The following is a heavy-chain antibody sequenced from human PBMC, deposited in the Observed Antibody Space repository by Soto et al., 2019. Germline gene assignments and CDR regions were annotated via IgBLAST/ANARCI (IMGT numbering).Heavy chain of an antibody. J-gene: IGHJ4*02. Sequence: QVQPQESGPGLVKPSGTLSLTCSVSGDSITNDRWWSWVRQSPGKGLEWIGEIYHSGRTNYNPSLKSRVIISVDKSKNNFSLTLSSVTAADTAVYYCTANGYYSLDYWGQGSLVTVSS. CDR3: TANGYYSLDY. CDR1: GDSITNDRW. V-gene: IGHV4-4*02. CDR2: IYHSGRT. D-gene: IGHD5-12*01.